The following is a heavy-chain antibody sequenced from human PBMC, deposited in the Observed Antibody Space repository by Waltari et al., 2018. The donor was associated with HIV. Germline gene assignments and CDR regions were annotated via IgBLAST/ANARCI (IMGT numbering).Heavy chain of an antibody. V-gene: IGHV1-18*01. CDR2: VSGDNGKT. CDR1: GYTFDNYG. D-gene: IGHD6-13*01. CDR3: ARDGAWQQLVQAALDV. J-gene: IGHJ3*01. Sequence: QVQVVQSGPEVKKPGASVRVSCRASGYTFDNYGFSWVRQAPGQGLEWLGWVSGDNGKTKYAHKFEDRVTMTIERSAGTSHMQLMRRRSDDTAVYYCARDGAWQQLVQAALDVWGRGTGVTVSS.